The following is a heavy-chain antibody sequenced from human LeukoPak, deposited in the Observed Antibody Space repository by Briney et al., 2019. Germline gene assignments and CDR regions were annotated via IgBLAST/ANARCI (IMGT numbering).Heavy chain of an antibody. CDR1: GYTFSSYW. CDR2: INPGDSDT. V-gene: IGHV5-51*01. D-gene: IGHD3-3*01. CDR3: ARQNDFRLYD. Sequence: RGEPLRTPCKGPGYTFSSYWIAWVRQMPGKGLGGMGIINPGDSDTTYRPSLEGQATLSSDTSAGTAYLQWSSLKASDTAIDCCARQNDFRLYDWGQGTPVTVSS. J-gene: IGHJ4*02.